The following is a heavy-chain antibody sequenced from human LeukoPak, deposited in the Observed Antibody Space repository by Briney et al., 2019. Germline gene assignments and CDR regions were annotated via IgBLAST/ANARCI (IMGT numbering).Heavy chain of an antibody. D-gene: IGHD3-10*01. V-gene: IGHV4-31*03. CDR2: IYYSGST. CDR3: ARAGTMVRGVIEFDY. Sequence: SETLSLTCTVSGGSISSGGYYWSWIRQHPGKGLEWIGYIYYSGSTYYNPSLKSRVTISVDTSKNQFSLKLSSVTAADTAVYYCARAGTMVRGVIEFDYWGQGTLVTVSS. J-gene: IGHJ4*02. CDR1: GGSISSGGYY.